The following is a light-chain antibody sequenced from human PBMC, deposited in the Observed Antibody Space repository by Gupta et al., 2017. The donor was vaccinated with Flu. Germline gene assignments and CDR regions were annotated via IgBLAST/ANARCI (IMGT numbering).Light chain of an antibody. CDR1: SEHRAYI. CDR3: ETWDNNIWV. CDR2: LEGNGTY. Sequence: QPVLPQSSSASASLGSSVKLTCTLSSEHRAYIIAWHQQQPGKAPPYLMKLEGNGTYNKGSGVPDRFSGSSSGADLFLTISNLQAEDEEDYYCETWDNNIWVFGGGTKVTVL. V-gene: IGLV4-60*03. J-gene: IGLJ3*02.